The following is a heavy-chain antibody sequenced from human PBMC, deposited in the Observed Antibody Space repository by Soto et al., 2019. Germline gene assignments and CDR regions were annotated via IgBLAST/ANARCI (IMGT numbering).Heavy chain of an antibody. V-gene: IGHV3-30-3*01. D-gene: IGHD2-15*01. J-gene: IGHJ3*01. CDR1: GFTLRSYV. CDR2: ILYDETNK. CDR3: AGVKLAALGSAFHF. Sequence: XGSLRLSCVASGFTLRSYVMHWVRQAPGKGPEWVAVILYDETNKYYAESVKGRFTISRDNSKNTLYLQMNSLRVEDTAMYYCAGVKLAALGSAFHFRGRGTMVTVSS.